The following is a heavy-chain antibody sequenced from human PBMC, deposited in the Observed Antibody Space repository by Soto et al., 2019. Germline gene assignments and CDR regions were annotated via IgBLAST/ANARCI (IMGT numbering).Heavy chain of an antibody. CDR2: IIPIFGTA. CDR3: ARVRDFYDYVWGSYRENWFDP. V-gene: IGHV1-69*01. Sequence: QVQLVQSGAEVKKPGSSVKVSCKASGGTFSSYAISWVRQAPGQGLEWMGGIIPIFGTANYAQKFQGRVTITADESTSTAYMELSSLRSEDTAVYYCARVRDFYDYVWGSYRENWFDPWGQGTLVTVSS. J-gene: IGHJ5*02. D-gene: IGHD3-16*02. CDR1: GGTFSSYA.